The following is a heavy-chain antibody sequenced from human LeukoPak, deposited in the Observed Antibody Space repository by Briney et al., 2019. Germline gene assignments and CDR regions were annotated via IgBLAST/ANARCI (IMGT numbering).Heavy chain of an antibody. D-gene: IGHD6-13*01. J-gene: IGHJ4*02. Sequence: SGGSLRLSCAASGFTFSTYGMNWVRQAPGKGLEWVSHISSFSNFRSYADSVKGRFTISRDNAKNSLYLQVNSLRAEDTAVYYCARPTIAAAGNFEYWGQGTLVTVSS. CDR3: ARPTIAAAGNFEY. CDR1: GFTFSTYG. V-gene: IGHV3-21*05. CDR2: ISSFSNFR.